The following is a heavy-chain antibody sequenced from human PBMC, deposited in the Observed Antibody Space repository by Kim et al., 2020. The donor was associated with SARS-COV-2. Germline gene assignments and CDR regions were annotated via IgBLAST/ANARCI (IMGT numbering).Heavy chain of an antibody. CDR2: IYYSGST. Sequence: SETLSLTCTVSGGSISSSSYYWGWIRQPPGKGLEWIGSIYYSGSTYYNPSLKSRVTISVDTSKNQFSLKLSSVTAADTAVYYCARHNGRRQGATYWGQGTLVTVSS. V-gene: IGHV4-39*01. J-gene: IGHJ4*02. CDR1: GGSISSSSYY. CDR3: ARHNGRRQGATY. D-gene: IGHD2-8*01.